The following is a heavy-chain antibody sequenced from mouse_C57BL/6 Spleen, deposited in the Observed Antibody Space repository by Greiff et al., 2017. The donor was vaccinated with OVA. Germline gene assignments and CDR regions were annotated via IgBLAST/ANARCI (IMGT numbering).Heavy chain of an antibody. CDR2: IDPSDSYT. CDR1: GYTFTSYW. V-gene: IGHV1-69*01. Sequence: QVQLQQSGAELVMPGASVKLSCKASGYTFTSYWMHWVKQRPGQGLEWIGEIDPSDSYTNYNQKFKGKSTLTVDKSSSTAYMQLSSLTSEDSAVYYYARSEIYYGPYYFDYWGQGTTLPVSS. D-gene: IGHD2-1*01. CDR3: ARSEIYYGPYYFDY. J-gene: IGHJ2*01.